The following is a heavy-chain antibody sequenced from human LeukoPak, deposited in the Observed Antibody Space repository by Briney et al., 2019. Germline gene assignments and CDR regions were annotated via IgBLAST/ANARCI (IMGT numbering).Heavy chain of an antibody. J-gene: IGHJ6*03. CDR2: INPNSGGT. CDR3: AISCGGGSCYSEGNYYMDV. CDR1: GYTFTGYY. V-gene: IGHV1-2*02. Sequence: ASVKVSCKASGYTFTGYYTHWVRQAPGQGLEWMGWINPNSGGTNYAQKFQGRVTMTRDTSISTAYMELSRLRSDDTAVYYCAISCGGGSCYSEGNYYMDVWGKGTTVTVSS. D-gene: IGHD2-15*01.